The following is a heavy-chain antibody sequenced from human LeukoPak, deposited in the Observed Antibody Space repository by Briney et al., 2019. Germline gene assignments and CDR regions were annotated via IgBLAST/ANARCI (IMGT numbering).Heavy chain of an antibody. V-gene: IGHV4-34*01. D-gene: IGHD1-1*01. Sequence: PSETLSLTCAVYGGSFSDYNWSWLRQSPEKGLEWIGEINDSGRTHYNPSLKSRVTISVDTAKYQFSLSLSSLTAADTAVYYCARGLDLEGLDCWGQGTLVTVSS. CDR1: GGSFSDYN. CDR3: ARGLDLEGLDC. CDR2: INDSGRT. J-gene: IGHJ4*02.